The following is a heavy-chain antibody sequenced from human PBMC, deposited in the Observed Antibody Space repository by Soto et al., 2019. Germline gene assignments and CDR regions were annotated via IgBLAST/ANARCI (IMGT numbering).Heavy chain of an antibody. J-gene: IGHJ4*02. Sequence: KPGGSLRLSCAASGFTFSSYSMNWVRQAPGKGLEWVSSISSSSSYIYYADSVKGRFTISRDNAKNSLYLQMNSLRAEDTAVYYCARSITMVRGVIDPFDYWGQGTLVTVS. CDR2: ISSSSSYI. D-gene: IGHD3-10*01. V-gene: IGHV3-21*01. CDR3: ARSITMVRGVIDPFDY. CDR1: GFTFSSYS.